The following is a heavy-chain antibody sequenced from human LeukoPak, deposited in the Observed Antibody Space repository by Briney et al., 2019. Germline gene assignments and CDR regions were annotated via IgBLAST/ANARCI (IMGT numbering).Heavy chain of an antibody. CDR3: ARVPSDNGGYYYVFDY. Sequence: GGSLRLSCAASGFTFSSYAMHWVRQAPGKGLEWVAVILYDGSKKYYVDSVKGRFTISRDNSKNTLYLQMNSPRAEDTAVYYCARVPSDNGGYYYVFDYWGQGTLVTVSS. V-gene: IGHV3-30-3*01. CDR1: GFTFSSYA. D-gene: IGHD3-22*01. J-gene: IGHJ4*02. CDR2: ILYDGSKK.